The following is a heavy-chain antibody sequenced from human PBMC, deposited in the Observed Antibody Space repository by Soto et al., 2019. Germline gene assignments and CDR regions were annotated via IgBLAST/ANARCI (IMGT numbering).Heavy chain of an antibody. CDR3: ARDPDYYDSSGYYWGPTAVSGYYGMDV. D-gene: IGHD3-22*01. J-gene: IGHJ6*02. Sequence: PSDTLSLTCAVFGGSFSGYYWSWIRQPPGKGLEWIGEINHSGSTNYNPSLKSRVTISVDTSKNQFSLKLSSVTAADTAVYYCARDPDYYDSSGYYWGPTAVSGYYGMDVWGQGTKVTVYS. CDR2: INHSGST. V-gene: IGHV4-34*01. CDR1: GGSFSGYY.